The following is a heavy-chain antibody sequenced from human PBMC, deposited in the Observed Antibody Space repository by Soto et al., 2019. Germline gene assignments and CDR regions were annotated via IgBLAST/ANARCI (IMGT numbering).Heavy chain of an antibody. CDR1: GYSFTTHS. CDR2: IIVSHGRP. Sequence: QVQLVQSGAEVKEPGASVRVSCKASGYSFTTHSLHWARQAPGQGLEWMGGIIVSHGRPRYAPQFQGILIFETDTLATTAYMDLTRLTPEDTAVYYCAREPADGVPGDFWGQGTPVVVSS. J-gene: IGHJ4*02. V-gene: IGHV1-3*01. D-gene: IGHD4-17*01. CDR3: AREPADGVPGDF.